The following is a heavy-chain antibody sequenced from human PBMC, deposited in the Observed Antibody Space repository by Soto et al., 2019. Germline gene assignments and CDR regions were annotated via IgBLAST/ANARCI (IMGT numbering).Heavy chain of an antibody. CDR2: ISNSGNTI. CDR1: GFVFKNYE. Sequence: GWSLRLSCVASGFVFKNYEMNLVRQAPGKGLKWISYISNSGNTIYVADSMRGRFTISRDNAKNSLFLQMNSLRADDTAVYYCARDIDNRDYYYGLEVWGEGTTVTVSS. CDR3: ARDIDNRDYYYGLEV. J-gene: IGHJ6*02. V-gene: IGHV3-48*03. D-gene: IGHD1-20*01.